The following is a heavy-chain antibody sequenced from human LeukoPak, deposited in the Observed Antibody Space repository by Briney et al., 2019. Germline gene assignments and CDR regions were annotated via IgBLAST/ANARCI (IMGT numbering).Heavy chain of an antibody. D-gene: IGHD2-21*02. J-gene: IGHJ4*02. V-gene: IGHV3-74*01. CDR3: ARERIGCGGDCYSDY. Sequence: GGSLRLSCAASGFTFSSHAMSWVRQAPGKGLVWVSRINSDGSSTSYADSVKGRFTISRDNAKNTLYLQMNSLRAEDTAVYYCARERIGCGGDCYSDYWGQGTLVTVSS. CDR2: INSDGSST. CDR1: GFTFSSHA.